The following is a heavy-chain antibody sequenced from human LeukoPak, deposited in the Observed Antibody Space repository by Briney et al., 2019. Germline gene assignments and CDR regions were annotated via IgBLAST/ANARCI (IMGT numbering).Heavy chain of an antibody. V-gene: IGHV4-30-2*05. CDR3: ARAPEYEGSITMVRYFDY. J-gene: IGHJ4*02. D-gene: IGHD3-10*01. CDR2: IYHSGST. Sequence: SETLSLTCTVSGGSISSGGYYWSWIRQPPGKGLEWIGYIYHSGSTYYNPSLKSRVTISVDTSKNQFSLKLSSVTAADTAVYYCARAPEYEGSITMVRYFDYWGQGTLVTVSS. CDR1: GGSISSGGYY.